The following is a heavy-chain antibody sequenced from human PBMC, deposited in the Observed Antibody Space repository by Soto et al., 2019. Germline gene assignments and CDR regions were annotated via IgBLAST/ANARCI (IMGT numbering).Heavy chain of an antibody. CDR3: ARDSVIRTYYDFWSGPRLNWFDP. J-gene: IGHJ5*02. CDR2: IIPILGIA. V-gene: IGHV1-69*04. D-gene: IGHD3-3*01. Sequence: GASVKVSCKASGGTFSSYTISWVRQAPGQGLEWMGRIIPILGIANYAQKFQGRVTITADKSTSTAYMELSSLRSEDTAVYYCARDSVIRTYYDFWSGPRLNWFDPWGQGTLVTVSS. CDR1: GGTFSSYT.